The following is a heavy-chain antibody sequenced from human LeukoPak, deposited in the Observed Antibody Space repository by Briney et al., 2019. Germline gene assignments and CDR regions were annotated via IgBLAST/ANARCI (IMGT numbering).Heavy chain of an antibody. J-gene: IGHJ4*02. Sequence: SETLSLTCAVYNGSFTESFSSYYWTWIRQSPGKALEWIGEITHSGSDNYNPSLRIRVTLSVDPSKKQFSLQLRSVTAADTAIYYCVGPVYSNTGRPGDYWGQGTLVTVSS. V-gene: IGHV4-34*01. CDR1: NGSFTESFSSYY. CDR3: VGPVYSNTGRPGDY. D-gene: IGHD6-13*01. CDR2: ITHSGSD.